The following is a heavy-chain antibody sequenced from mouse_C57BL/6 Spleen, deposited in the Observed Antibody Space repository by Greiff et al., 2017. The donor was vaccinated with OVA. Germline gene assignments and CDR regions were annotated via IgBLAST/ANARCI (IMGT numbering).Heavy chain of an antibody. J-gene: IGHJ1*03. Sequence: EVQLVESGAGLVKPGGSLKLSCAASGFTFSSYAMSWVRQTPEKRLVWVAYISSGGGDIYYEDTVKGRFTISSDNPRNTLYLQLSSLKSEDTAMYYCTRETPSYNASSLCNFEVGGTETTVT. CDR1: GFTFSSYA. V-gene: IGHV5-9-1*02. D-gene: IGHD1-1*01. CDR2: ISSGGGDI. CDR3: TRETPSYNASSLCNFEV.